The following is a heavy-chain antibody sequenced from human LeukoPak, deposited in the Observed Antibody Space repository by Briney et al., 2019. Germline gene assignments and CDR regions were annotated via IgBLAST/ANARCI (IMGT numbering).Heavy chain of an antibody. J-gene: IGHJ3*02. CDR3: ARDPVTTRRGDAFDI. V-gene: IGHV3-7*01. Sequence: GGSLRLSCAASGFTFSSYWMSWVRQAPGKGLEWVANIKQDGSEKYYVDSVKGRFTISRDNAKNSLYLQMNSLRAEDTAVYYCARDPVTTRRGDAFDIWGQGTMVTVSS. D-gene: IGHD4-17*01. CDR1: GFTFSSYW. CDR2: IKQDGSEK.